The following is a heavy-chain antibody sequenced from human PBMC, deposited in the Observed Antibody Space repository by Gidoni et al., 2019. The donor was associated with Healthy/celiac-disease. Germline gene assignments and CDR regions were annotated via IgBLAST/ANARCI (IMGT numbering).Heavy chain of an antibody. D-gene: IGHD6-19*01. CDR2: INHSGST. CDR3: ASHIAPGIAVAGSLFRFDY. V-gene: IGHV4-34*01. CDR1: GGSFSGYY. Sequence: QVQLQQWGAGLLKPSETLSLTCAVYGGSFSGYYWSWIRQPPGKGLEWIGEINHSGSTNYNPSLKSRVTISVDTSKNQFSLKLSSVTAADTAVYYCASHIAPGIAVAGSLFRFDYWGQGTLVTVSS. J-gene: IGHJ4*02.